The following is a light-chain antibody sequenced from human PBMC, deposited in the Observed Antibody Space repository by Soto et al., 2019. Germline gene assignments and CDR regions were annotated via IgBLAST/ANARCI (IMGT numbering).Light chain of an antibody. Sequence: QSALTQPASVSGSPGQSITISCTGSSNDIGAYKYVSWYQQYPGKAPKLIIFEVSNRPSGVSNRFSGSKSGNTASLTIAGLQAEDEADYHCSSYTTGSNNLGFGGRTQLTVL. CDR2: EVS. CDR3: SSYTTGSNNLG. V-gene: IGLV2-14*01. J-gene: IGLJ2*01. CDR1: SNDIGAYKY.